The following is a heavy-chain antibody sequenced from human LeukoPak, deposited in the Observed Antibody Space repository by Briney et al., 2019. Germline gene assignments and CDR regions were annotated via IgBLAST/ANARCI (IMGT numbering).Heavy chain of an antibody. D-gene: IGHD2-15*01. Sequence: SETLSLTCAVCGDSFSGYFWSWIRQSPGKGLEWFGEIDDRGNIFYSPSLKSRVTISADTSKNQFSLQVRSVTAADTAVYYCARKWVHNTLDIWGQGTMVTVSS. J-gene: IGHJ3*02. CDR1: GDSFSGYF. V-gene: IGHV4-34*01. CDR3: ARKWVHNTLDI. CDR2: IDDRGNI.